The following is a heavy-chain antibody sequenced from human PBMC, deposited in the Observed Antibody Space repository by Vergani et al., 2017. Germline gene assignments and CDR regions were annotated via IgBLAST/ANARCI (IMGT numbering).Heavy chain of an antibody. J-gene: IGHJ6*02. CDR1: GYTFTGYY. CDR3: ARGSVVATLNYYYGMDV. CDR2: INPNSGGT. D-gene: IGHD5-12*01. V-gene: IGHV1-2*04. Sequence: QVQLVQSGAEVKKPGASVKVSCKASGYTFTGYYMHWVRQAPGQGLEWMGWINPNSGGTNYAQKFQGWVTMTRNTSISTAYMVLSRLRSDDTAVYYCARGSVVATLNYYYGMDVWGQGTTVTVSS.